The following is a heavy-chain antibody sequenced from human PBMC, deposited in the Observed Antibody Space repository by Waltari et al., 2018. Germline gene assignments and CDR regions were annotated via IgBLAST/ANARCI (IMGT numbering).Heavy chain of an antibody. CDR3: ARDSYYGSGSYYYPFDY. J-gene: IGHJ4*02. Sequence: QVQLVQSGAEVKKPGSSVKVSCKASGGTFSSYAISWVRQAPGQGLGWMGGIIPIFGTANYAQKFQGRVTITADESTSTAYMELSSLRSEDTAVYYCARDSYYGSGSYYYPFDYWGQGTLVTVSS. CDR2: IIPIFGTA. CDR1: GGTFSSYA. D-gene: IGHD3-10*01. V-gene: IGHV1-69*01.